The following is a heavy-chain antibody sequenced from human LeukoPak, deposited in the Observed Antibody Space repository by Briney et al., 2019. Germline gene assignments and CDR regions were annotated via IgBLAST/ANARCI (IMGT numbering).Heavy chain of an antibody. J-gene: IGHJ6*03. CDR2: IYTSGST. CDR3: ARGQIGYSYGSGYMDV. CDR1: GGSISSGSYY. V-gene: IGHV4-61*02. D-gene: IGHD5-18*01. Sequence: PSETLSLTCTVSGGSISSGSYYWSWIRQPAGKGLEWIGRIYTSGSTNYNPSLKSRVTISVDTSKNQFSLKLSSVTAADTAVYYCARGQIGYSYGSGYMDVWGKGTTVTVSS.